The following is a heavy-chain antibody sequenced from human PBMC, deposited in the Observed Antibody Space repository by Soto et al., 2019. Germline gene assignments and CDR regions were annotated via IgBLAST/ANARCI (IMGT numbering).Heavy chain of an antibody. J-gene: IGHJ4*02. CDR2: IYNSGGT. D-gene: IGHD2-15*01. CDR1: GFRVSSHY. V-gene: IGHV3-53*01. CDR3: ARDLGGYLDY. Sequence: TSETLSLTCTVSGFRVSSHYMSWVRQAPGKGLEWVSAIYNSGGTYYADSVKGRFTISRDNSKNTLYLQMNSLRADDTAMYYCARDLGGYLDYWGQGTVVTVSS.